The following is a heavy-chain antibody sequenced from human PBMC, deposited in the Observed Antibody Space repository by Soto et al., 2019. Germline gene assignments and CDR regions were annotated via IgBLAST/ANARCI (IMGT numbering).Heavy chain of an antibody. Sequence: RWSLRLSCSASVFTFSSYAMHWVRQAPGKGLEWVAVISYDGSNKYYADSVKGRFTISRDNSKNTLYLQMNSLRAEDTAVYYCARARIVVAYYFDYWGQGTLVTVSS. CDR2: ISYDGSNK. CDR3: ARARIVVAYYFDY. D-gene: IGHD3-22*01. J-gene: IGHJ4*02. V-gene: IGHV3-30-3*01. CDR1: VFTFSSYA.